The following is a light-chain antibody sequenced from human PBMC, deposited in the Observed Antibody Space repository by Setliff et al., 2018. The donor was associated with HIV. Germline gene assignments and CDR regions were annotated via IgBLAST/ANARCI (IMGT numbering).Light chain of an antibody. CDR1: SRDVGGYNY. Sequence: QSALAQPASVSGSPGQSIPISCTGTSRDVGGYNYVSWYQQHPGKAPKLIIYEVRNRPSGVSNRFSGSKSGNTASLTISGLQAEDEGDYYCGSYAVTNTLPFGTGTRSPS. CDR2: EVR. CDR3: GSYAVTNTLP. J-gene: IGLJ1*01. V-gene: IGLV2-14*01.